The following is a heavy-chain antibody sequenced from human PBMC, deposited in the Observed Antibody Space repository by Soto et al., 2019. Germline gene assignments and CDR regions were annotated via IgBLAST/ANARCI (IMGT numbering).Heavy chain of an antibody. V-gene: IGHV3-74*01. CDR2: INSDGSST. CDR1: GFTFSSYW. J-gene: IGHJ1*01. Sequence: GGSLRLSCAASGFTFSSYWMHWVRQAPGKGLVWVSRINSDGSSTSYADSVKGRFTISRDNAKNTLYLQMNSLRAEDTAVYYCAGSSSWYVYFQHWGQGTLVTVSS. CDR3: AGSSSWYVYFQH. D-gene: IGHD6-13*01.